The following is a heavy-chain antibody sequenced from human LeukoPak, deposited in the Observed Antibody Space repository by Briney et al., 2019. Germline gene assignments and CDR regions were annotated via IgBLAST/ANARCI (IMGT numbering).Heavy chain of an antibody. D-gene: IGHD3-9*01. Sequence: GESLKISCKGSGYSFTSYWIGWVRQMPGKGLEWMGIIYSGASDTRYSPSFQGQVTISADKSISTAYLQWSSLKASDTAMYYCARGLYDILTGYTDHFDYWGQGTLVTVSS. J-gene: IGHJ4*02. V-gene: IGHV5-51*01. CDR3: ARGLYDILTGYTDHFDY. CDR2: IYSGASDT. CDR1: GYSFTSYW.